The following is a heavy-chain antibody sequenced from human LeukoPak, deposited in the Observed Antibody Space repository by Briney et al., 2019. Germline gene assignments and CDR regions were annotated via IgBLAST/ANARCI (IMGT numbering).Heavy chain of an antibody. CDR1: GFTFNNYA. J-gene: IGHJ4*02. Sequence: GGSLRLSCAASGFTFNNYAMNWVRQAPGKGLEWVSTISAGGGTTYYADSVKGRFTISRDNSKNTLYLQMNSLRAEDTAVYYCARRFCTKASCYGGDDYWGQGTLVTVSS. D-gene: IGHD2-8*01. V-gene: IGHV3-23*01. CDR2: ISAGGGTT. CDR3: ARRFCTKASCYGGDDY.